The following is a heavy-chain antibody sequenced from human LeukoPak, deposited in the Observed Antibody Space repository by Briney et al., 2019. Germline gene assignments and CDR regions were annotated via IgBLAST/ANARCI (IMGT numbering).Heavy chain of an antibody. J-gene: IGHJ6*02. D-gene: IGHD2-2*01. CDR1: GFTFSSYG. CDR3: AKDLVVPAAMYKTYYYYYGMDV. CDR2: IRYDGSNK. Sequence: PGGSLRLSCAASGFTFSSYGMHWVRQAPGKGLKWVAFIRYDGSNKYYADSVKGRFTISRDNSKNTLYLQMNSLRAEDTAVYYCAKDLVVPAAMYKTYYYYYGMDVWGQGTTVTVSS. V-gene: IGHV3-30*02.